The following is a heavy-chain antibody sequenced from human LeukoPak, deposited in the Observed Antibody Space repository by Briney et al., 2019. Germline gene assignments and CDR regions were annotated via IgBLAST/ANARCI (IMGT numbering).Heavy chain of an antibody. Sequence: APVKVSCKVSGYTLTELSMHWVRQAPGKGLEWMGGFDPEDGETIYAQKFQGRVTMTEDTSTDTAYMELSSLRSEDTAVYYCATGGDSSGYFWFDPWGQGTLVTVSS. D-gene: IGHD3-22*01. V-gene: IGHV1-24*01. J-gene: IGHJ5*02. CDR1: GYTLTELS. CDR3: ATGGDSSGYFWFDP. CDR2: FDPEDGET.